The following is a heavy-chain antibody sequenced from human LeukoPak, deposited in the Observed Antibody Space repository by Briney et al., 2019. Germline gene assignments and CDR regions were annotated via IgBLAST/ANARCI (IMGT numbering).Heavy chain of an antibody. Sequence: GGSLRLSCVGSGFTFSTYWMTWVRQAQGKGLEWVASIKEDGSAKDHVDSVKGRFTISRDNAKNSLYLQMNSLTADDTAVYYCVRAHWTDAAIWGQGTLVTVSS. CDR3: VRAHWTDAAI. CDR2: IKEDGSAK. D-gene: IGHD1-1*01. V-gene: IGHV3-7*01. J-gene: IGHJ4*02. CDR1: GFTFSTYW.